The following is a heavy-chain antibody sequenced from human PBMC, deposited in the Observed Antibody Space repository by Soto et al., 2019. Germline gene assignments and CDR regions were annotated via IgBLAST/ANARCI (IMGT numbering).Heavy chain of an antibody. D-gene: IGHD6-19*01. CDR2: MNPNSGNT. CDR1: GYTFTGYY. V-gene: IGHV1-8*02. J-gene: IGHJ6*02. Sequence: GASVKVSCKASGYTFTGYYMHWVRQATGQGLEWMGWMNPNSGNTGYAQKLQGRVTMTTDTSTSTAYMELRSLRSDDTAVYYCARARVNEVAGSPYYYGMDVWGQGTTVTVSS. CDR3: ARARVNEVAGSPYYYGMDV.